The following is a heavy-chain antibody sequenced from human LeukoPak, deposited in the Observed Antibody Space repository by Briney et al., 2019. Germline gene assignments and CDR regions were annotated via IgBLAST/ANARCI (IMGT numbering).Heavy chain of an antibody. CDR2: IYYSGST. D-gene: IGHD3-3*01. V-gene: IGHV4-59*08. CDR3: ARGRIIRNWFDP. J-gene: IGHJ5*02. CDR1: GGSISSYY. Sequence: SETLSLTCTVSGGSISSYYWSWIRQPPGKGLVWIGYIYYSGSTNYNPSLKSRVTISVDTSKNQFSLKLSSVTAADTAVYYCARGRIIRNWFDPWGQGTLVTVSS.